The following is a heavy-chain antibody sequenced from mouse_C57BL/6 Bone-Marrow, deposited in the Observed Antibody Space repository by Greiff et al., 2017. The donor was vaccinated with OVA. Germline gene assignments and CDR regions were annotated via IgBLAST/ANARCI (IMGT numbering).Heavy chain of an antibody. CDR1: GYTFTSYW. CDR2: IHPNSGST. CDR3: ARLGYYLYFDV. Sequence: VQLQQPGAELVKPGASVKLSCKASGYTFTSYWMHWVKQRPGQGLEWIGMIHPNSGSTNYNEKFKSKATLTVDKSSSTAYMQLSSLTSEDSAVYYCARLGYYLYFDVWGTGTTVTVSS. D-gene: IGHD2-2*01. V-gene: IGHV1-64*01. J-gene: IGHJ1*03.